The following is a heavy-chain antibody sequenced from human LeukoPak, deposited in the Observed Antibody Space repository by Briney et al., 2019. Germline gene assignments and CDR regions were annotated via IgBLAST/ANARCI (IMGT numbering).Heavy chain of an antibody. V-gene: IGHV4-30-4*01. Sequence: SQTLSLTCTVSGGSISSGDYYWSWIRQPPGKGLEWIGYIYYSGRTYYNPSLKSRVTISVDTSKNQFSLKLSSVTAADTAVYYCARDAGRDGYNYFDYWGQGTLVTVSS. D-gene: IGHD5-24*01. CDR1: GGSISSGDYY. J-gene: IGHJ4*02. CDR2: IYYSGRT. CDR3: ARDAGRDGYNYFDY.